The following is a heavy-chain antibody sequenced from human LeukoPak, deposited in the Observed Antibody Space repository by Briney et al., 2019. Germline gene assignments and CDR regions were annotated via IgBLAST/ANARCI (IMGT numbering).Heavy chain of an antibody. CDR1: GFTFSSYW. CDR3: AWTEYSCSSGQITNDY. D-gene: IGHD6-6*01. V-gene: IGHV3-7*01. Sequence: GGSLRLSCAASGFTFSSYWMSWVRQAPGKGLEWVANIKQDGSEKYYVDSVKGRFTISRDNAKNSLYLQMNSLSAEDTAVYYCAWTEYSCSSGQITNDYWGQGTLVTVSS. CDR2: IKQDGSEK. J-gene: IGHJ4*02.